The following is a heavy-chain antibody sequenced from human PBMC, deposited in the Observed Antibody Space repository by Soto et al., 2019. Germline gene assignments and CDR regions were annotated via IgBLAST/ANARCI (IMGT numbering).Heavy chain of an antibody. CDR1: GYTFTGYY. Sequence: QVQLVQSGAEVKKPGASVKVSCKASGYTFTGYYMHWVRQAPGQGLEWMGWINPKSGGTNYAQDLQGWVTMTRDTYISTAYMELSRRRSDDTAVYYCARANFGSGSHYPYFDYWGQGTLVTVSS. D-gene: IGHD3-10*01. CDR3: ARANFGSGSHYPYFDY. J-gene: IGHJ4*02. V-gene: IGHV1-2*04. CDR2: INPKSGGT.